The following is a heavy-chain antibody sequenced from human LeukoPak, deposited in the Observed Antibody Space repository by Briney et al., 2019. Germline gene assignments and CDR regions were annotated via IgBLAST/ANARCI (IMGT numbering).Heavy chain of an antibody. V-gene: IGHV4-4*07. D-gene: IGHD2-2*01. CDR3: ARDNRIVVVPAAMSTAGYYYYMDV. CDR1: GGSISSYY. Sequence: KSSETLSLTCTVSGGSISSYYWRWIRQPAGKGLEWIGRIYTSGSTNYNPSLKSRVTISVDKSKNQFSLKLSSVTAADTAVYYCARDNRIVVVPAAMSTAGYYYYMDVWGKGTTVTVSS. J-gene: IGHJ6*03. CDR2: IYTSGST.